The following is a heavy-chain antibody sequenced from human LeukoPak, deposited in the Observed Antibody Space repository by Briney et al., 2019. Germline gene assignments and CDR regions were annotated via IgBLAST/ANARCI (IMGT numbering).Heavy chain of an antibody. Sequence: GGSLRLSCVVSGLTFTNTWLGWVRQAPGKGLEWVGRIKSKTNGGTTDYAAPVKGRFTISRDDSKNTVYLQMNSLKTDDTGVYYCSTDSLVLNYRGQGTLVTVSS. CDR1: GLTFTNTW. D-gene: IGHD3-10*01. CDR3: STDSLVLNY. CDR2: IKSKTNGGTT. J-gene: IGHJ4*02. V-gene: IGHV3-15*01.